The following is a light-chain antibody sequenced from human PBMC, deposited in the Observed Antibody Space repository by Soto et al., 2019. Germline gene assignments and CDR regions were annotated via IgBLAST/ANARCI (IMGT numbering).Light chain of an antibody. J-gene: IGLJ2*01. Sequence: SYELTQPPSMSVAPGQTARVTCGGNNIGSKHVHWYQKRPGQAPVLVVSDGTDRRSGIPERFSGSNSGNTATLTISRVEAGDEADYYCQVWDTTSDHAVFGGGTKLTVL. CDR2: DGT. CDR1: NIGSKH. CDR3: QVWDTTSDHAV. V-gene: IGLV3-21*02.